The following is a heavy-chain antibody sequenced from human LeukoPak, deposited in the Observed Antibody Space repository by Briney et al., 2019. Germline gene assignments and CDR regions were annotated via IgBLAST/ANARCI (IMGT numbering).Heavy chain of an antibody. Sequence: PSETLSLTRTVSGGSISSSSYYWGWIRQPPGKGLEWIGSIYYSGSTYYNPSLKSRVTISVDTSKNQFSLKLSSVTAADTAVYYCARDPSDYGDYVVSPERSLDAFDIWGQGTMVTVSS. J-gene: IGHJ3*02. V-gene: IGHV4-39*07. CDR2: IYYSGST. D-gene: IGHD4-17*01. CDR3: ARDPSDYGDYVVSPERSLDAFDI. CDR1: GGSISSSSYY.